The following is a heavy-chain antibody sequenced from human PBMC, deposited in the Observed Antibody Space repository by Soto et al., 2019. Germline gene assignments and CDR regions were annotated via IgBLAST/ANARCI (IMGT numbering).Heavy chain of an antibody. CDR2: INHSGST. V-gene: IGHV4-34*01. CDR1: GGSFSGYY. J-gene: IGHJ4*02. Sequence: SETLSLTCAVYGGSFSGYYWSWIRQPPGKGLEWIGEINHSGSTNYNPSLKSRVTISVDTSKNQFSLKLSSVTAADTAVYYCARIRGWSGYYTGGGRDYFDYWGQGTLVTVSS. CDR3: ARIRGWSGYYTGGGRDYFDY. D-gene: IGHD3-3*01.